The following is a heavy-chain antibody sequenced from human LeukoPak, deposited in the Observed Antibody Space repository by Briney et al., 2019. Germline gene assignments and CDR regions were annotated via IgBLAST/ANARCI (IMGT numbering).Heavy chain of an antibody. CDR1: GFTFSGSA. J-gene: IGHJ4*02. Sequence: PGGSLRLSCAASGFTFSGSAMHWVRQASGKGLEWVGRIRSKANSYATAYAASVKGRFTISRDDSKNTAYLQMNSLKTEDTAVYYCARDRRYYHDTGGQFDYWGQGTLVTVSS. D-gene: IGHD3-22*01. CDR2: IRSKANSYAT. V-gene: IGHV3-73*01. CDR3: ARDRRYYHDTGGQFDY.